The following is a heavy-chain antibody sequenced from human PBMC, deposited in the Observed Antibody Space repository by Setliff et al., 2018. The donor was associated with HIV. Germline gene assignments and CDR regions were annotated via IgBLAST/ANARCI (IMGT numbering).Heavy chain of an antibody. D-gene: IGHD6-19*01. J-gene: IGHJ4*02. Sequence: GASVKVSCKASGYTFTSYPMNWVRQAPGRGLEWMGWINSNTGNPTYAQGFTGRFVFSLDTSVSTAYLQISSLKAEDTAVYYCARGSGGAAAEIYRSFDYWGQGTLVTAPQ. CDR1: GYTFTSYP. V-gene: IGHV7-4-1*02. CDR3: ARGSGGAAAEIYRSFDY. CDR2: INSNTGNP.